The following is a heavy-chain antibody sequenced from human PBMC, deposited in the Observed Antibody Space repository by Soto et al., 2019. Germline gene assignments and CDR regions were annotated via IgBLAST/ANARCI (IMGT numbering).Heavy chain of an antibody. CDR1: GFTFSGHG. D-gene: IGHD4-17*01. V-gene: IGHV3-33*01. CDR3: ARGRGGDYGGNSGYYDY. J-gene: IGHJ4*02. Sequence: QVQLVESGGGVVQPGRSLRLSCAASGFTFSGHGMHWVRQAPGKGLEGVAVVWHDGSKEYYADSVKGRFTISRDNSKNTLYLQMNSLRAEDTAVYSSARGRGGDYGGNSGYYDYWGQGTLVSVSS. CDR2: VWHDGSKE.